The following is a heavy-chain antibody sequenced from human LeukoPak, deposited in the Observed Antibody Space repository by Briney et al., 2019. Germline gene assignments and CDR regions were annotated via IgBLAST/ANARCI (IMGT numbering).Heavy chain of an antibody. CDR3: ARDLGLSFRSGDWFDP. Sequence: SETLSLTCTVSGGSISSYYWSWIRQPAGKGLKWIGRIYTSGSTNYNPSLKSRVTMSVDTSKNQFSLKLSSVTAADTAVYYCARDLGLSFRSGDWFDPWGQGTLVTVSS. J-gene: IGHJ5*02. D-gene: IGHD3-16*01. CDR1: GGSISSYY. V-gene: IGHV4-4*07. CDR2: IYTSGST.